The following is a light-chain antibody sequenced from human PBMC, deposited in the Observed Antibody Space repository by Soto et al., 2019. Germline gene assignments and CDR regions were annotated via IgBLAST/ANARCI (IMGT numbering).Light chain of an antibody. CDR2: SNN. J-gene: IGLJ2*01. CDR3: AAWDDSLTGVV. CDR1: SSNIGSNT. Sequence: QSVLTQPHSASGTPGQRVTISCSGRSSNIGSNTVNWYQQLPGTAPKLLIYSNNQRPSGVPDRFSGSKSGTSASLAISGLQSEDEADYYCAAWDDSLTGVVFGGGTKLTVL. V-gene: IGLV1-44*01.